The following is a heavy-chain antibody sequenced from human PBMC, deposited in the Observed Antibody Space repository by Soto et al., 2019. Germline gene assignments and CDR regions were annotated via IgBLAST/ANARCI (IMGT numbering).Heavy chain of an antibody. D-gene: IGHD3-16*02. CDR1: GFTFSDYY. CDR3: ARGPYVYVWRRDPRHFLY. CDR2: ISSSGSTI. Sequence: GGSLRLSCAASGFTFSDYYMSWIRQAPGKGLEWVSYISSSGSTIYYADSVKGRFTISRDNAKNSLYLQMNSLRAEDTAVYYCARGPYVYVWRRDPRHFLYWGPGTLVSVSS. V-gene: IGHV3-11*01. J-gene: IGHJ4*02.